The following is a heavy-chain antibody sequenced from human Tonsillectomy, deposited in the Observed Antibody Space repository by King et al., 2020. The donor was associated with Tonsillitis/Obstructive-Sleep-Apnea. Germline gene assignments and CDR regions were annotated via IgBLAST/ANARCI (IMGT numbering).Heavy chain of an antibody. J-gene: IGHJ4*02. CDR1: GFTFSSYS. Sequence: VQLVESGGGLVKPGGSRRLSCAASGFTFSSYSMNWVRQAPGKGMEWVSSISSSSSYIYYADSVKGRFTISRDNAKNSLYLQMNSLRAEDTAVYYCASYPAYDFWSGYYIYWGQGTLVTVSS. CDR2: ISSSSSYI. D-gene: IGHD3-3*01. CDR3: ASYPAYDFWSGYYIY. V-gene: IGHV3-21*01.